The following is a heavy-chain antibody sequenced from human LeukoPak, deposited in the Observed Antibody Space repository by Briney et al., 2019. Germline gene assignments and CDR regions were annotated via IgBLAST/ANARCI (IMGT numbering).Heavy chain of an antibody. CDR3: ARVGAGFRVASFDY. J-gene: IGHJ4*02. CDR1: GGSISSGDYY. Sequence: PSETLSLTCTVSGGSISSGDYYWSWIRQPPGKRLEWIGYIYYSGSTYYNPSLKSRVIISVDKSKNQFSLKLSSVTAADTAVYYCARVGAGFRVASFDYWGQGTLVTVSS. V-gene: IGHV4-30-4*01. CDR2: IYYSGST. D-gene: IGHD5-12*01.